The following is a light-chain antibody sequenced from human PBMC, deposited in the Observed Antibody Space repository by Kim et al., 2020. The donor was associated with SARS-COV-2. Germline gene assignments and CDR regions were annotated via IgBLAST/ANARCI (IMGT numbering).Light chain of an antibody. CDR1: ALPKQY. Sequence: SYELTQPPSVSVSPGQMARITCSGDALPKQYAYWYQQKPGQAPVLVIYKDSERPSGIPERFSGSSSGTTVTLTISGVQAEDEADYYCQSADSSFWVFGGGTKLTVL. CDR2: KDS. V-gene: IGLV3-25*03. J-gene: IGLJ3*02. CDR3: QSADSSFWV.